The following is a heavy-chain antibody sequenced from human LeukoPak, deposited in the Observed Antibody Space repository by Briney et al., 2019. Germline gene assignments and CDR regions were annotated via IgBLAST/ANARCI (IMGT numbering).Heavy chain of an antibody. J-gene: IGHJ3*02. Sequence: SETLSLTCAVSGYSISSGYYWGWIRQPPGKGLEWIGSIYHSGSTYYNPSLKSRVTISVDTSKNQFSLKLSSVTAADTAVYYCARRLTEGREAFDIWGQGTMVTVSS. V-gene: IGHV4-38-2*01. CDR3: ARRLTEGREAFDI. CDR1: GYSISSGYY. D-gene: IGHD1-26*01. CDR2: IYHSGST.